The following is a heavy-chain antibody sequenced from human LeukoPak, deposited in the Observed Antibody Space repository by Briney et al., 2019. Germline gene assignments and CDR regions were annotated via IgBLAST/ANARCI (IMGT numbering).Heavy chain of an antibody. CDR3: ARVRAYSYGLDY. J-gene: IGHJ4*02. Sequence: SQTLSLTCAISGDIVSSNSATWHWIRQSPSRGLEWLGRTFYRSKWYNDYAESVKSRITLNADTSKNQFSLQLNSVTPEDTAVYFCARVRAYSYGLDYWGQGTLVTVSS. D-gene: IGHD5-18*01. CDR1: GDIVSSNSAT. CDR2: TFYRSKWYN. V-gene: IGHV6-1*01.